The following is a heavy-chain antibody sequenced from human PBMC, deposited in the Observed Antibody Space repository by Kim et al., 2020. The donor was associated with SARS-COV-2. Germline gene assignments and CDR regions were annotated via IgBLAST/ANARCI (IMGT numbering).Heavy chain of an antibody. CDR1: GFTFRSYE. CDR3: ARQEAVAGTRSFDY. Sequence: GGSLRLSCGASGFTFRSYEMNWVRQAPGKGLEWVSYISSSGTTIYYADSVKGRFTISRGNGKNLLYLQMNSLRAEDTAVYYCARQEAVAGTRSFDYWGQGTLVTVSS. D-gene: IGHD6-19*01. V-gene: IGHV3-48*03. J-gene: IGHJ4*02. CDR2: ISSSGTTI.